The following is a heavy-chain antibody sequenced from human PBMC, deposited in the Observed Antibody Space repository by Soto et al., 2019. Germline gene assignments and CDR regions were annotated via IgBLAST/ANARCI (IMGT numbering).Heavy chain of an antibody. CDR3: ATQPRYDSSGYFYY. Sequence: QLQLQESGPGLVKPSETLSLTCSVSGGSINSGGYYWTWIRQLPGKGLQWIGDIYYTGSTFYHPSLQTRFSISMATSKNQFTLTLRSVTAAVTVVYYCATQPRYDSSGYFYYWAQGTLVTVSS. J-gene: IGHJ4*02. D-gene: IGHD3-22*01. V-gene: IGHV4-31*03. CDR1: GGSINSGGYY. CDR2: IYYTGST.